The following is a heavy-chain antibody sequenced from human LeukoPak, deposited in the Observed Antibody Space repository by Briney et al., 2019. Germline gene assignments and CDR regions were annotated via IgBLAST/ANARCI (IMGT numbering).Heavy chain of an antibody. CDR3: AGDPAASTGEDAFDI. D-gene: IGHD2-2*01. J-gene: IGHJ3*02. V-gene: IGHV3-43*01. Sequence: GGSLRLSCAASGFTFDDYTMHWVRQAPGKGLEWVSLISWDGGSTYYADSVKGRFTISRDNSKNSLYLQMNSLRTEDTALYYCAGDPAASTGEDAFDIWGQGTMVTVSS. CDR2: ISWDGGST. CDR1: GFTFDDYT.